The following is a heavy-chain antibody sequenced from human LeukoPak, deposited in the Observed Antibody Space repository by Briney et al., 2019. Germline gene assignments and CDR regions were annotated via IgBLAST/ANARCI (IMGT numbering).Heavy chain of an antibody. CDR3: ATGPLGGAFDI. Sequence: GASVKVSCKVSGYTLTELSMHWVRQAPGEGLEWMGGSDPEDGETIYAQKFQGRVTMTEDTSTDTAYMELSSLRSEDTAVYYCATGPLGGAFDIWGQGTMVTVSS. D-gene: IGHD2-15*01. V-gene: IGHV1-24*01. CDR1: GYTLTELS. CDR2: SDPEDGET. J-gene: IGHJ3*02.